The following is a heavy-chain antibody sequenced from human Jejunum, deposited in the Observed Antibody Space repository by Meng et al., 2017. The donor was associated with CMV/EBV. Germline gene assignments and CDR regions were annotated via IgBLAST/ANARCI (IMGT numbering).Heavy chain of an antibody. CDR1: FNSTGDYY. V-gene: IGHV4-30-4*01. Sequence: FNSTGDYYWGWIRQVPERGLEWIGYIYHSGGNSYNPSLKSRVTMSVDTSKDHCSLKVSSVTAADTAMYYCARGNLAESTSSPDYFDYWGQGTLVTVSS. CDR2: IYHSGGN. D-gene: IGHD6-6*01. CDR3: ARGNLAESTSSPDYFDY. J-gene: IGHJ4*02.